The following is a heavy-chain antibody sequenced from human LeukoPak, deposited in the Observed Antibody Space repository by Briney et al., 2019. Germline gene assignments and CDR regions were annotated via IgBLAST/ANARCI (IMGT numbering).Heavy chain of an antibody. CDR2: INSDGGTT. CDR1: GFTFSNYW. CDR3: ARERVADNWFDP. D-gene: IGHD3-3*01. J-gene: IGHJ5*02. V-gene: IGHV3-74*01. Sequence: GGSLRLSCAASGFTFSNYWMHWVRQAPGKGLVWVSRINSDGGTTTYADSVKGRFTISGDNAKNTLYLQMNSLRAEDTAVYYCARERVADNWFDPWGQGTLVTVSS.